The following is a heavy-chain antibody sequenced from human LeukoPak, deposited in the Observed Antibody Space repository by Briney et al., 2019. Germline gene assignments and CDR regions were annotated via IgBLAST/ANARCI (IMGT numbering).Heavy chain of an antibody. Sequence: GGSLRLSCAASGFTFSSYAMSWVRQAPGKGREWVSAISGSGGSTYYADSVKGRFTISRDNSKNTLYLQMNSLRAEDTAVYYCAKDSPPITMVRGVESPDFDYWGQGTLVTVSS. J-gene: IGHJ4*02. CDR2: ISGSGGST. CDR3: AKDSPPITMVRGVESPDFDY. V-gene: IGHV3-23*01. D-gene: IGHD3-10*01. CDR1: GFTFSSYA.